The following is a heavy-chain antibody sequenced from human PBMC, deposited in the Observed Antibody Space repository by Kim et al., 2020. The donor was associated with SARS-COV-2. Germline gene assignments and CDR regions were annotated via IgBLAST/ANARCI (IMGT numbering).Heavy chain of an antibody. J-gene: IGHJ2*01. V-gene: IGHV1-18*01. Sequence: YAQKFRGRVTLTADTSTSTAYMELRSLRSDDTAVYYCARGGVVTDPWYFDLWGRGTLVTVSS. CDR3: ARGGVVTDPWYFDL. D-gene: IGHD2-21*02.